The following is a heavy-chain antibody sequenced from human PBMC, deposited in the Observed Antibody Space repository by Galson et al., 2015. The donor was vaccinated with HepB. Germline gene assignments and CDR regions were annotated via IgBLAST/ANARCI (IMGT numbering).Heavy chain of an antibody. V-gene: IGHV1-69*13. J-gene: IGHJ6*02. CDR2: IIPIFGTA. CDR1: GGTFSSYA. CDR3: ARGDGARNLGKYGSPSGIYGMDV. Sequence: SVKVSCKASGGTFSSYAISWVRQAPGQGLEWMGGIIPIFGTANYAQKFQGRVTITADESTSTAYMELSSLRSEDTAVYYCARGDGARNLGKYGSPSGIYGMDVWGQGTTVTVSS. D-gene: IGHD3-10*01.